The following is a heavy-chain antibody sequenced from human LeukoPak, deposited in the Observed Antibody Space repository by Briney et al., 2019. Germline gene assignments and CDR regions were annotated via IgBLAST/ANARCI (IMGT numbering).Heavy chain of an antibody. CDR3: ARDWHDYGDYYYFDY. CDR2: ISAYNGNT. Sequence: ASVKVSCKASGYTFTSYGISWVRQAPGQGLEWMGWISAYNGNTNYAQKLQGRVTMTTDTSTSTAYTELRSLRSDDTAVYYCARDWHDYGDYYYFDYWGQGTLVTVSS. CDR1: GYTFTSYG. D-gene: IGHD4-17*01. J-gene: IGHJ4*02. V-gene: IGHV1-18*01.